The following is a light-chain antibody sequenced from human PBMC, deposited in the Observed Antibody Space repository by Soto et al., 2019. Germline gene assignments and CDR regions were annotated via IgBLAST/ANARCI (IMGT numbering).Light chain of an antibody. CDR2: SAS. CDR1: QSVSIL. Sequence: EIVMTQSPATLSVSPGERATLSCRASQSVSILLAWYQQKPGQAPRLLIYSASTRATGIPARFSGSGSGTDFTLTISRLEPEDFAVYYCHQYNNWPETFGQGTKVDIK. CDR3: HQYNNWPET. J-gene: IGKJ1*01. V-gene: IGKV3-15*01.